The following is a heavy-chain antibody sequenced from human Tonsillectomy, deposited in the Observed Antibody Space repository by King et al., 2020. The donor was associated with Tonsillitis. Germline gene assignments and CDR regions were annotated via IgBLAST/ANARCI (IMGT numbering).Heavy chain of an antibody. V-gene: IGHV3-9*01. Sequence: VQLVESGGGLVQPGRSLRLSCAASGFTFDNYAMHWVRQAPGKGLEWVSGISWNSGSIGYAASVRGRFTISRDNAKNSLYLQMHSLRAEDTAFYYCAKDLTPVLPSAFDYWGQGTLVTVSS. J-gene: IGHJ4*02. CDR2: ISWNSGSI. CDR3: AKDLTPVLPSAFDY. CDR1: GFTFDNYA.